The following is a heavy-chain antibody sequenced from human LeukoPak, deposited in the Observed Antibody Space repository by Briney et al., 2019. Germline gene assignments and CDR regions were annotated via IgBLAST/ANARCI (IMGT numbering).Heavy chain of an antibody. V-gene: IGHV4-30-2*01. CDR2: IYHSGST. J-gene: IGHJ4*02. CDR3: ASLTYYYGSGSYKSWDY. CDR1: GGSISSGGYY. Sequence: SETLSLTCTVSGGSISSGGYYWSWIRQPPGKGLEWIGYIYHSGSTYYNPSLKSRVTISVDRSKNQFSLKLSSVTAADTAVYYCASLTYYYGSGSYKSWDYWGQGTLVTVSS. D-gene: IGHD3-10*01.